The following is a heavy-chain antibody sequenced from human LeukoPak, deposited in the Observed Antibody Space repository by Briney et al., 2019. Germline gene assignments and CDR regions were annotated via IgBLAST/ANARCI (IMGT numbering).Heavy chain of an antibody. CDR2: IYYSGST. CDR1: GGSVSSYY. J-gene: IGHJ3*02. D-gene: IGHD3-10*01. CDR3: ARDSGGRDAFDI. V-gene: IGHV4-59*02. Sequence: PSETLSLTCTVFGGSVSSYYWSWIRQPPGKGLEWIGYIYYSGSTNYNPSLKSRVTISVDTSKNQFSLKLSSVTAADTAVYYCARDSGGRDAFDIWGQGTMVTVSS.